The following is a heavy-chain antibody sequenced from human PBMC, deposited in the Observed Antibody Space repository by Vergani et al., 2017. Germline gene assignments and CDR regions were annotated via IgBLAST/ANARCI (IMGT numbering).Heavy chain of an antibody. CDR1: GFTFSSYA. CDR2: ISGSGGST. CDR3: ASGPLVRSWFDP. D-gene: IGHD6-13*01. V-gene: IGHV3-23*01. Sequence: EVQLLESGGGLVQPGGSLRLSCAASGFTFSSYAMSWVRQAPGKGLEWVSAISGSGGSTYYADSVKGRFTISRDNSKNTLYLQMNSLRAEDTAVYYCASGPLVRSWFDPWGQGTLVTVSS. J-gene: IGHJ5*02.